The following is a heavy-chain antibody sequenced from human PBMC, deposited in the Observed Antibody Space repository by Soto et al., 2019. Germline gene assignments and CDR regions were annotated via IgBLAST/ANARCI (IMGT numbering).Heavy chain of an antibody. D-gene: IGHD3-10*01. CDR3: AAHPGGGGY. CDR2: IYSGGYT. J-gene: IGHJ4*02. V-gene: IGHV3-53*01. CDR1: GFTVSNNY. Sequence: EVQLVESGGGLIQPGGSLRLSCAVSGFTVSNNYMSWVRQAPGKGLEGVSVIYSGGYTAYGDSVKGRFTISRDNSKNTLYLKMNGRGADAPPVFYGAAHPGGGGYWGQGTLVTVSS.